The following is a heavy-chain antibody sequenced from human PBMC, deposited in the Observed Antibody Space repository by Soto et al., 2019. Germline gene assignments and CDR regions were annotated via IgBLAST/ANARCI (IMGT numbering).Heavy chain of an antibody. V-gene: IGHV4-31*03. J-gene: IGHJ6*02. D-gene: IGHD3-9*01. Sequence: SETLSLTCTVSGGTISSGGFYWSWIRQYPGKGLEWIGHIYYSGSTYYNPSLKSRVTISVDTSKNRFSLRLNSVTAADTAVYYCVRYNDLLTGQRSWDYYYGMDVWGQGTTVTVSS. CDR1: GGTISSGGFY. CDR3: VRYNDLLTGQRSWDYYYGMDV. CDR2: IYYSGST.